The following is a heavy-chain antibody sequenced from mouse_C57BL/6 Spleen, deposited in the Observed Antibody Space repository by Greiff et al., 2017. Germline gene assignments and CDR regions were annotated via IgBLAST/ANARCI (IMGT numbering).Heavy chain of an antibody. CDR3: ARDSKGWFAY. J-gene: IGHJ3*01. CDR2: IYPGSGST. D-gene: IGHD1-3*01. Sequence: QVQLQQPGAELVKPGASVKMSCKASGYTFTSYWITWVKQRPGQGLEWIGDIYPGSGSTNYNQKFKSKATRTVDTTSSTAYMQLSSLTSEDSAVYYCARDSKGWFAYWGQGTLVTVAA. CDR1: GYTFTSYW. V-gene: IGHV1-55*01.